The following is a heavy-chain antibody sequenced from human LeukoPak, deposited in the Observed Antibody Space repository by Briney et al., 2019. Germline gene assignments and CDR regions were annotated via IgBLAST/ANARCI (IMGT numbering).Heavy chain of an antibody. CDR1: SGSISSGAYY. CDR3: ARVQGRFTLDY. V-gene: IGHV4-31*03. Sequence: PSETLSLTCTVSSGSISSGAYYWSWIRQHPGKGLEWIGYIYYSGSTYYNPSLRSRVTISVDTSKNQFSLRLSSVTAADTAVCYCARVQGRFTLDYWGQGTLVTVSS. CDR2: IYYSGST. J-gene: IGHJ4*02. D-gene: IGHD2-15*01.